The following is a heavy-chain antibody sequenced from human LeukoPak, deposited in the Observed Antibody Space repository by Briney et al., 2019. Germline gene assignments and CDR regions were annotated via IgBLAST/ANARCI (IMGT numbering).Heavy chain of an antibody. CDR2: IIPILDIA. Sequence: SVRVSCKASGYNFISYDIHWVRQATGQGLEWMGRIIPILDIANYAQKFQGRVTITADKSTSTAYMERSSLRSEDTAVYYCARVDSSGYPYFDYGAQETLVTVPS. CDR1: GYNFISYD. J-gene: IGHJ4*02. D-gene: IGHD3-22*01. CDR3: ARVDSSGYPYFDY. V-gene: IGHV1-69*04.